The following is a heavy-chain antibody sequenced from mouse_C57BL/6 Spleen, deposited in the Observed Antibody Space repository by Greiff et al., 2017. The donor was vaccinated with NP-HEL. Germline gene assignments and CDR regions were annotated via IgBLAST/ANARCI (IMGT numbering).Heavy chain of an antibody. CDR2: IFPGSGST. Sequence: LEESGPELVKPGASVKISCKASGYTFTDYYINWVKQRPGQGLEWIGWIFPGSGSTYYNEKFKGKATLTVDKSSSTAYMLLSSLTSEDSAVYFCARAQLGREQYFDVWGTGTTVTVSS. CDR1: GYTFTDYY. V-gene: IGHV1-75*01. CDR3: ARAQLGREQYFDV. J-gene: IGHJ1*03. D-gene: IGHD4-1*02.